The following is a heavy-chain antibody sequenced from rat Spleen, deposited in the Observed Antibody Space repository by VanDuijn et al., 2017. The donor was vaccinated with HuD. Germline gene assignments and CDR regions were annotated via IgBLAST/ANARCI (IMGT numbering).Heavy chain of an antibody. J-gene: IGHJ3*01. Sequence: VQLVESGGGLIQPGRSLKLSCPASGFTFNTYWMYLIRQASGKGLAWVSSINTDGGNTYYPDSLKCRFTISRDNAENTVYLQMNGLRSEDTATYYCVKGSDWFAYWGQGTLVTVSS. CDR1: GFTFNTYW. V-gene: IGHV5-58*01. CDR3: VKGSDWFAY. CDR2: INTDGGNT.